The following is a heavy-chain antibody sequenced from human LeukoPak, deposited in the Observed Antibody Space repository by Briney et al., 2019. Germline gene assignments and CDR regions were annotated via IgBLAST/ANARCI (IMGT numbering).Heavy chain of an antibody. V-gene: IGHV4-34*01. D-gene: IGHD3-10*01. Sequence: SETLSLTCAVYGGSFSGYYWSWIRQPPGKGLEWIGEINHSGSTNYNPSLKSRVTISVDTSKNQFSLKLSSVTAADTAVYYCARYGSGSYSDDHFQHWGQGTLVTVSS. CDR2: INHSGST. CDR3: ARYGSGSYSDDHFQH. J-gene: IGHJ1*01. CDR1: GGSFSGYY.